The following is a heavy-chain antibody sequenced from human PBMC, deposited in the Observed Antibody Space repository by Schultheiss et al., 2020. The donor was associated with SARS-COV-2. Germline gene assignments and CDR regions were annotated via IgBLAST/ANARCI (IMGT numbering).Heavy chain of an antibody. Sequence: SVKVSCKASGGTFSSYAISWVRQAPGQGLEWMGGIIPIFGTANYAQKFQGRVTITADESTSTAYMELSSLRSDDTAVYYCARGIAAAGGVWYYYYGMDVWGQGTTVTVSS. D-gene: IGHD6-13*01. CDR2: IIPIFGTA. J-gene: IGHJ6*02. V-gene: IGHV1-69*13. CDR3: ARGIAAAGGVWYYYYGMDV. CDR1: GGTFSSYA.